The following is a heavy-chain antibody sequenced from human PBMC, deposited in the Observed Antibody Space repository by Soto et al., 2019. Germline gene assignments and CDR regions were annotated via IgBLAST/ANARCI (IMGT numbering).Heavy chain of an antibody. CDR3: AKGNTWYNFNY. J-gene: IGHJ4*02. CDR2: IDGSGQTT. Sequence: GGSLRLSCAASGSTFSTHAMTWVRQAPGKGLEWVSSIDGSGQTTYYADSVKGRFTISRDNSKNTLYLQVNSLRAEDTATYFCAKGNTWYNFNYWGQGTLVTVSS. D-gene: IGHD6-13*01. V-gene: IGHV3-23*01. CDR1: GSTFSTHA.